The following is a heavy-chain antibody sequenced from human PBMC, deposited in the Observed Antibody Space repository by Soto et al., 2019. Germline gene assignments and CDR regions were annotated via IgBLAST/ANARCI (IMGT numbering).Heavy chain of an antibody. CDR1: GGTFSSYA. Sequence: SVKVSCKASGGTFSSYAISWVRQAPGQGLEWMGGIIPIFGTANYAQKFQGRVTITADESTSTAYMELSSLRSEDTAVYYCARGGYSGYDWSLDPWGQGTLVTVSS. D-gene: IGHD5-12*01. CDR3: ARGGYSGYDWSLDP. CDR2: IIPIFGTA. V-gene: IGHV1-69*13. J-gene: IGHJ5*02.